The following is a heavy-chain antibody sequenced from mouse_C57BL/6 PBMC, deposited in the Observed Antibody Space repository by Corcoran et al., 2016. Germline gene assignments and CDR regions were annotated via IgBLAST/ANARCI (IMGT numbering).Heavy chain of an antibody. V-gene: IGHV1-81*01. J-gene: IGHJ4*01. CDR2: IYPRSGNT. Sequence: QVQLQQSGAELARPGASVKLSCKASGYTFTSYGISWVKQRTGQGLEWIGEIYPRSGNTYYNEKFKGKATLTADKSSSTAYMELRSLTSEDSAVYFCARDSNPLYYYAMDYWCQGTSVTVSS. CDR3: ARDSNPLYYYAMDY. D-gene: IGHD2-5*01. CDR1: GYTFTSYG.